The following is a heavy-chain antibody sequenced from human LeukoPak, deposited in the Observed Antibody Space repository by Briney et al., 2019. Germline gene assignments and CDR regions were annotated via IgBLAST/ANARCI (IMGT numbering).Heavy chain of an antibody. CDR2: ISYDGTNK. CDR3: AREVGSNHGSGTNWFDP. J-gene: IGHJ5*02. V-gene: IGHV3-30*04. D-gene: IGHD2-15*01. CDR1: GFTFSSYA. Sequence: PGGSLRLSCAVSGFTFSSYAMHWVRQAPGKGLEWVAVISYDGTNKYYADSVKGRFTISRDISKNTLYLQMNSLRAEDTAVYYCAREVGSNHGSGTNWFDPWGQGTVVIASS.